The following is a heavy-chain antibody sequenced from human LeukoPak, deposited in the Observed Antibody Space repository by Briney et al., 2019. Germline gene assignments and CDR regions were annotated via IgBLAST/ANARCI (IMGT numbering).Heavy chain of an antibody. D-gene: IGHD3-22*01. CDR2: ISSTSTFI. CDR3: ARDYFDSSDYPQTYYYYYMDV. J-gene: IGHJ6*03. V-gene: IGHV3-21*01. Sequence: GGSLRLSCAASGFTFSRYSMNWVGQAPGKGLEWVASISSTSTFIYSADSVKGRFTISRDTAKNSLFLQMNSLRAEDTAIYYWARDYFDSSDYPQTYYYYYMDVWGKGTTVTVSS. CDR1: GFTFSRYS.